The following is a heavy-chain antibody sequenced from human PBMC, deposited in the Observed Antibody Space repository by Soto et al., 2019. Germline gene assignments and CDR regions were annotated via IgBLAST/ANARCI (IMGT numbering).Heavy chain of an antibody. D-gene: IGHD2-15*01. CDR3: GSPRSGPSPDVGH. Sequence: ASVKVSCKASVFSVDTTYCIHWVRRAPGQGLEWMGSINPNSGDTNYAQNFQGRVTMTRDTSISTAYMEVSSLTSDDTAVYYCGSPRSGPSPDVGHWGHGTVVTVSS. CDR2: INPNSGDT. J-gene: IGHJ4*01. CDR1: VFSVDTTYC. V-gene: IGHV1-2*02.